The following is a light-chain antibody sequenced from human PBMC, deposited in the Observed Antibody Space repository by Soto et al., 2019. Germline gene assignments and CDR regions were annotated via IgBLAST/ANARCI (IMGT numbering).Light chain of an antibody. CDR3: SSFTRSDTRV. V-gene: IGLV2-18*02. CDR2: EVS. CDR1: SSDVGRYDR. J-gene: IGLJ3*02. Sequence: QSALTQPPSVSGSPGQSVTISCTGTSSDVGRYDRVSWYQQPSGTAPKLIIYEVSNRPSGVPDRFSGSKSGNTASLTISGLQAEDEADYHCSSFTRSDTRVFGGGTKLTVL.